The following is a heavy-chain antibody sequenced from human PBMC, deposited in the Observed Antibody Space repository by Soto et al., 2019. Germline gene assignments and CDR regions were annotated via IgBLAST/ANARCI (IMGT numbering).Heavy chain of an antibody. D-gene: IGHD2-2*01. CDR3: ARRSGYCTSISCYVDAFDI. J-gene: IGHJ3*02. V-gene: IGHV5-51*01. CDR1: GYSFTSYW. CDR2: IYPADSDT. Sequence: GESLKISCKGSGYSFTSYWIGWVRQMPGKGLEWMGIIYPADSDTRYSPSFQGQVTISADKSIGTAYLQWSSLKASDSAIYYCARRSGYCTSISCYVDAFDIWGQGTMVTVSS.